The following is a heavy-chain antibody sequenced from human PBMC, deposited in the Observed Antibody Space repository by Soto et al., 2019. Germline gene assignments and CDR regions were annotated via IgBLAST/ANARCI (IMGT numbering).Heavy chain of an antibody. CDR3: ARVPYSSSSGVGFYYYYYMDV. V-gene: IGHV4-34*01. CDR1: GGSFSGYY. CDR2: INHSGST. Sequence: SETLSLTCAVYGGSFSGYYWSWIRQPPGKGLEWIGEINHSGSTNYNPSLKSRVTISVDTSKNQFSLKLSSVTAADTAVYYCARVPYSSSSGVGFYYYYYMDVWGKGT. J-gene: IGHJ6*03. D-gene: IGHD6-6*01.